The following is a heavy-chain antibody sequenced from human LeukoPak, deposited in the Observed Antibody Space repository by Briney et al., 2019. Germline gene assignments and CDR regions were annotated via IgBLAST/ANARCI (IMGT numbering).Heavy chain of an antibody. Sequence: GGSLRLSCAASGFTVSSNYMSWVRQAPGKGLEWVSVIYSGGSTYYADSVKGRFTISRDNSKNTLYLQMNSLRAEDTAVYYCASDYYDSSGSSYFQHWGQGTLVTVSS. V-gene: IGHV3-66*01. J-gene: IGHJ1*01. CDR1: GFTVSSNY. D-gene: IGHD3-22*01. CDR3: ASDYYDSSGSSYFQH. CDR2: IYSGGST.